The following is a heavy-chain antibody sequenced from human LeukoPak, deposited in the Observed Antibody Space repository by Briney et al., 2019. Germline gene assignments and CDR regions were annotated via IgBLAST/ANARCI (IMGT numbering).Heavy chain of an antibody. V-gene: IGHV3-21*01. CDR3: ARARLKMCSSTSCYTEDY. J-gene: IGHJ4*02. CDR2: ISSSSSYI. Sequence: PGGSLRLSCAASGFTFSSYSMNWVRQAPGKGLEWVSSISSSSSYIYYADSVKGRFTISRDNAKNSLYLQMNSLRAEDTAVYYCARARLKMCSSTSCYTEDYWGQGTLVTVSS. CDR1: GFTFSSYS. D-gene: IGHD2-2*02.